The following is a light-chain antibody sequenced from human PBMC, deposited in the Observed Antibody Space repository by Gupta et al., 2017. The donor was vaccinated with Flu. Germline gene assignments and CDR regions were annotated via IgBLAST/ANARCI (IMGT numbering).Light chain of an antibody. V-gene: IGKV3-15*01. Sequence: EIVMTQSPATLSVSPGERATLSCRASQSVSSNLAWYQQKPGQAPRLLIYGASTRATGIPARFSGSGYGTEFTLTISSRQSEDFAVYYCQLYNNWPPRSFGQGTKMEIK. CDR3: QLYNNWPPRS. CDR2: GAS. CDR1: QSVSSN. J-gene: IGKJ2*03.